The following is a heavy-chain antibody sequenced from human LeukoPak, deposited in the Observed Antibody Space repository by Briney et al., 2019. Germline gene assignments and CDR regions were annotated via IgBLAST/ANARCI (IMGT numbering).Heavy chain of an antibody. J-gene: IGHJ5*02. Sequence: GASVKVSCKASGYTFTGYYMHWVRQAPGQGLEWMGWINPNSGGTNYAQKFQGRVTMTRDTSISTAYMELSRLRSDDTAVYYCAIGDHYFSLWSYWFDPWGQGTLVTVSS. CDR2: INPNSGGT. D-gene: IGHD3-10*01. CDR1: GYTFTGYY. CDR3: AIGDHYFSLWSYWFDP. V-gene: IGHV1-2*02.